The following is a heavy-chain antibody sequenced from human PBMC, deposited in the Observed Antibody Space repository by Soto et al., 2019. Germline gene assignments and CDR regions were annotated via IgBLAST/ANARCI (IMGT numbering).Heavy chain of an antibody. Sequence: PGGSLRLSCAASGFTFSSYDMHWVRQATGKGLEWVSAIGTAGDTYYPGSVKGRFTISRENAKNSLYLQMNSLRAEDTAVYYCARGPRAYSSGYYHYFDYWGQGTLVTV. CDR3: ARGPRAYSSGYYHYFDY. J-gene: IGHJ4*02. CDR2: IGTAGDT. CDR1: GFTFSSYD. V-gene: IGHV3-13*01. D-gene: IGHD3-22*01.